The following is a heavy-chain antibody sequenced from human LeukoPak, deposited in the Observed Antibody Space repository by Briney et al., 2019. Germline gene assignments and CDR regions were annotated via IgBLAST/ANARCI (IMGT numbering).Heavy chain of an antibody. CDR1: GFTFSDYG. Sequence: PGGSPRLSCAASGFTFSDYGIHWVRQAPGKGLEWVAVIWYDGNNKYYADSVKGRFTISRDNSKNMMYLQMNSLRAEDTAVYYCAREGGCSSAKCPFDYWGQGTLVTVPS. CDR3: AREGGCSSAKCPFDY. D-gene: IGHD2-2*01. CDR2: IWYDGNNK. J-gene: IGHJ4*02. V-gene: IGHV3-33*01.